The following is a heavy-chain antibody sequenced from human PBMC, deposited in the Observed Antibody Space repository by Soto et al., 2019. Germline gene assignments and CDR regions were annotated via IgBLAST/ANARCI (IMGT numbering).Heavy chain of an antibody. J-gene: IGHJ5*02. V-gene: IGHV3-7*01. D-gene: IGHD1-26*01. CDR2: INPDGSAQ. Sequence: HLVQSGGGLVQPGGSLRLSCVASGFSFSNFWMNWVRQTPGRGLEWVANINPDGSAQTYVDSVKGRFTVSRDNAKNSLYLQMNSLSSEDTAVYFCAAWDSSNNPWGQGTLVTVSS. CDR3: AAWDSSNNP. CDR1: GFSFSNFW.